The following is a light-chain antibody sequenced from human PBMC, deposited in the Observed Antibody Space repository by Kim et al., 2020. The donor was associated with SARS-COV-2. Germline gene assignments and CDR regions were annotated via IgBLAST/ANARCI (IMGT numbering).Light chain of an antibody. CDR1: QSVSSSY. Sequence: EIVLTQSPGTLSLSPGERATLSCRASQSVSSSYLAWYQQKPGQAPRLLIYGASSRATGIPDRFSGSGSGTDFTLTISRLEPEDFAVYYCQQYGSSPSYSFGQGTKLGI. CDR3: QQYGSSPSYS. J-gene: IGKJ2*03. V-gene: IGKV3-20*01. CDR2: GAS.